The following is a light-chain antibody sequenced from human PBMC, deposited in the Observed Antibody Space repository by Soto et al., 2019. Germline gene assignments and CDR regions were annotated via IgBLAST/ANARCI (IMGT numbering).Light chain of an antibody. CDR3: QQYGGSPLT. Sequence: ETVLTQSPGTVSLSPGESATLSCRASQSIGKSYLAWFQHKPGQAPRLLIYGSSTRATCIPDRFRGSGSGTDCTLTVSRLQSEDFATYYCQQYGGSPLTFGGGTKVEIK. V-gene: IGKV3-20*01. J-gene: IGKJ4*01. CDR1: QSIGKSY. CDR2: GSS.